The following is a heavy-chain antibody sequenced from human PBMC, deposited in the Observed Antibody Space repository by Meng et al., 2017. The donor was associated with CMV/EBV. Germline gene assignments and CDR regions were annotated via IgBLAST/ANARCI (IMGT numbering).Heavy chain of an antibody. J-gene: IGHJ4*02. Sequence: GGSPRLSCAASGFTFSSYSMNWVRQAPGKGLEWVSYISSSSSTIYYADSVKGRFTISRDNAKNSLYLQMNSLRAEDTAVYYCARDFSGYDFNYWGQGTLVTVSS. CDR2: ISSSSSTI. CDR1: GFTFSSYS. D-gene: IGHD5-12*01. CDR3: ARDFSGYDFNY. V-gene: IGHV3-48*04.